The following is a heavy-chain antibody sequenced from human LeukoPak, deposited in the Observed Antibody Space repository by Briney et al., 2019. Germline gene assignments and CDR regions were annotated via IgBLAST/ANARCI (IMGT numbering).Heavy chain of an antibody. D-gene: IGHD2-21*01. Sequence: PGGSLRLSCAASGFTFSTYAMHWVRQAPGKGLEWVALISYDGSNKYYADSVKGRFTISRDNSKNTLYLQMDSLRAEDTAVYYCARSLQGGAPTGDIWGQGTMVTVSS. CDR3: ARSLQGGAPTGDI. V-gene: IGHV3-30-3*01. CDR1: GFTFSTYA. CDR2: ISYDGSNK. J-gene: IGHJ3*02.